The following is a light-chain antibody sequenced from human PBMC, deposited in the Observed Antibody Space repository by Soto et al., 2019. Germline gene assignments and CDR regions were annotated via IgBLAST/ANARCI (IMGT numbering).Light chain of an antibody. J-gene: IGKJ4*01. CDR1: QSLLSSSDNRNY. CDR3: QTYYRVPLT. CDR2: WAS. Sequence: DVVMTQSPDSLALSLGERATINCKSSQSLLSSSDNRNYLAWFQQKVGQPPKLLIRWASTRESGFPDRFSASGSATDFTLTSNSLQAEDVAVYYCQTYYRVPLTFGGGTKVELK. V-gene: IGKV4-1*01.